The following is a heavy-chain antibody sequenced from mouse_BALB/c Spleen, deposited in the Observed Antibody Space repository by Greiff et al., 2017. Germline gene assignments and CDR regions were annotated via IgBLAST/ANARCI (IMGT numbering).Heavy chain of an antibody. Sequence: EVQRVESGGGLVQPGGSLRLSCATSGFTFTDYYMSWVRQPPGKALEWLGFIRNKANGYTTEYSASVKGRFTISRDNSQSILYLQMNTLRAEDSATYYCAREDYGSSWDAMDYWGQGTSVTVSS. J-gene: IGHJ4*01. CDR2: IRNKANGYTT. V-gene: IGHV7-3*02. CDR3: AREDYGSSWDAMDY. D-gene: IGHD1-1*01. CDR1: GFTFTDYY.